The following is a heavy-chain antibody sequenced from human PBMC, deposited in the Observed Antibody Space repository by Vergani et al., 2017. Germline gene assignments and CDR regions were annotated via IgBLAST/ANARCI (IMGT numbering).Heavy chain of an antibody. Sequence: EVQLLESGGDLVQPGGSLRLSCAASGFTFIMHAMSWVRQAPGKGLEWVSTLSASDRRTHYADSVKGRFTISRDNSKNTLYLQMNSLRAEDTAVYYCAKDFIVVVVAATGWGFDYWGQGTLVTVSS. J-gene: IGHJ4*02. CDR2: LSASDRRT. V-gene: IGHV3-23*01. D-gene: IGHD2-15*01. CDR1: GFTFIMHA. CDR3: AKDFIVVVVAATGWGFDY.